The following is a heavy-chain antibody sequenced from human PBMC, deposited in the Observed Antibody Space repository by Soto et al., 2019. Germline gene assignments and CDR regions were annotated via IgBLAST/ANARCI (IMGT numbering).Heavy chain of an antibody. J-gene: IGHJ4*02. D-gene: IGHD3-9*01. CDR1: GFTFSSYA. V-gene: IGHV3-23*01. Sequence: HPGGSLRLSCAASGFTFSSYAMSWVRQAPGKGLEWVSAISGSGGSTYYADSVKGRFTISRDNSKNTLYLQMNSLRAEDTAVYYCAKDLGDYDILTGPIDYWGQGTLVTVS. CDR2: ISGSGGST. CDR3: AKDLGDYDILTGPIDY.